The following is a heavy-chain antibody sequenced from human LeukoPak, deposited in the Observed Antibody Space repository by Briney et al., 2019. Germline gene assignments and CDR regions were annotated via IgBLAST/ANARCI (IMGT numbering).Heavy chain of an antibody. CDR1: GFTFSSYE. J-gene: IGHJ4*02. CDR2: ISSSGSTI. V-gene: IGHV3-48*03. Sequence: GGSLRLSCAASGFTFSSYEMNWARQAPGKGLEWVSYISSSGSTIYYADSVKGRFTISRDNAKNSLYLQMNSLRAEDTAVYYCARTLQLWFFADYWGQGTLVTVSS. D-gene: IGHD5-18*01. CDR3: ARTLQLWFFADY.